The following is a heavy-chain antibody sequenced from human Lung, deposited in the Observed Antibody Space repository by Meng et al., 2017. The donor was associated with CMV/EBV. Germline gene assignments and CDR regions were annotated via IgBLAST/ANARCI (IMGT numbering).Heavy chain of an antibody. CDR3: ARVGGMTTRVRGVRYHSGLDV. CDR2: INPDSGGT. J-gene: IGHJ6*02. Sequence: ASVKVSCKPSGYTLTDYYLHWVRQAPGQGLEWMGWINPDSGGTYFAQKFQGRVTMTRDTSISTAYMELSSLRSADTAVYYCARVGGMTTRVRGVRYHSGLDVWGQGTXVTVSS. V-gene: IGHV1-2*02. D-gene: IGHD3-10*01. CDR1: GYTLTDYY.